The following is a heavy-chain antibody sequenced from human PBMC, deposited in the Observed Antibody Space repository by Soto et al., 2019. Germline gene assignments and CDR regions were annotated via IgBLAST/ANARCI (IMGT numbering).Heavy chain of an antibody. V-gene: IGHV1-2*02. Sequence: ASVKVSCKASGYSFIDYYMHWLRQAPGQGFEWMGRISPKSGGTNYAQKFEGRVTMTWDTSLNTAYMELSSLISEDTAVYYCARPPGYISDWYYFDLWGQGTLVTVSS. D-gene: IGHD3-9*01. CDR2: ISPKSGGT. CDR3: ARPPGYISDWYYFDL. J-gene: IGHJ4*02. CDR1: GYSFIDYY.